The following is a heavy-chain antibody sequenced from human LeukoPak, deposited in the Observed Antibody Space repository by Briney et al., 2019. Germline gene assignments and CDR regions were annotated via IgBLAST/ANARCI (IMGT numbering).Heavy chain of an antibody. J-gene: IGHJ4*02. CDR3: ARLAADGPIHYFDY. CDR2: IYYSGST. CDR1: GDSISSSSYY. Sequence: SETLSLTCTVSGDSISSSSYYWGWIRQPPGKGLEWIGSIYYSGSTYYNPSLKSRVTISVDTSKNQFSLKLSSVTAADTAVYYCARLAADGPIHYFDYWGQGTLVTVSS. V-gene: IGHV4-39*01. D-gene: IGHD6-13*01.